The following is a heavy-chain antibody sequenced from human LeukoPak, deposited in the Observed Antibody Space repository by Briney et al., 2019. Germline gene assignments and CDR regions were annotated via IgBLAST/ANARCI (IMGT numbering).Heavy chain of an antibody. CDR1: EYTFTMYY. V-gene: IGHV1-46*01. J-gene: IGHJ6*03. Sequence: ASVKVSCKASEYTFTMYYIHWVRQAPGQGLEWMGMINPNDGATTYTQRFQGRVAMTRDLSTTTVYMDLRSLRSEDTAVYLCAREQRGGLSGSWGWLFASYHTYYYMDVWGRGTTVTVSS. CDR3: AREQRGGLSGSWGWLFASYHTYYYMDV. CDR2: INPNDGAT. D-gene: IGHD1-26*01.